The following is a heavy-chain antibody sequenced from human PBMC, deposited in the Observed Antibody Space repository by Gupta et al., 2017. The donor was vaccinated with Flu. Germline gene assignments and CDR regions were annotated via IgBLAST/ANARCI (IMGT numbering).Heavy chain of an antibody. Sequence: LVGSGGGLVQPAGSLTISCVASGFTFSPYEMNWVRLTPGKGLDWVAFISSSAVTYHTDSVKDRFTISRDNAKNSVYLQMNSLRAEDTGLYSCARGHWDLWGQGTPVTVSS. V-gene: IGHV3-48*03. J-gene: IGHJ4*02. CDR1: GFTFSPYE. CDR3: ARGHWDL. D-gene: IGHD1-26*01. CDR2: ISSSAVT.